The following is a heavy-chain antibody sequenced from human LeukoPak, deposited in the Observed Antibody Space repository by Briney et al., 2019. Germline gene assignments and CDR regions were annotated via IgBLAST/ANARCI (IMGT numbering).Heavy chain of an antibody. D-gene: IGHD1-26*01. J-gene: IGHJ3*02. V-gene: IGHV4-59*08. CDR2: IYYSGST. Sequence: SETLSLTCTVSGGSISSYYWSWIRQPPGKGLEWIGYIYYSGSTNYNPSLKSRVTISVDTSKNQFSLKLSSVTAADTAVYYCARMLSGSYRLMLFDIWGQGTMVTVSS. CDR1: GGSISSYY. CDR3: ARMLSGSYRLMLFDI.